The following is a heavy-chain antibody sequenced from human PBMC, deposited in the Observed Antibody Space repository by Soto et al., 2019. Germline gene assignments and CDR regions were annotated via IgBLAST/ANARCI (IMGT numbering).Heavy chain of an antibody. D-gene: IGHD3-22*01. CDR1: GFTFSAYG. J-gene: IGHJ4*02. Sequence: GGSLRLSCAASGFTFSAYGIHWARQAPGKGLEWVSALSGSGVSTYYADSVMGRFTISRDNSKNTVYLQMNSLRAEDTAVYYCAKIESRFFYDSTGYYPFDYWGQGTLVTVSS. CDR2: LSGSGVST. CDR3: AKIESRFFYDSTGYYPFDY. V-gene: IGHV3-23*01.